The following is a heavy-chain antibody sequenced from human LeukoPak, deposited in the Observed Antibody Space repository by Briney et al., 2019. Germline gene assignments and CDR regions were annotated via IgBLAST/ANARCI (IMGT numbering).Heavy chain of an antibody. Sequence: SETLSLTCSVSGVSISSGSNYSGWLRQPPGKTLEWIGSIYSRGNTYYNPSLKSRVIILIDTAKNHFSLNLSSVTAADTAVYYCARSDGYGLVGIWGQGTMVTVSS. D-gene: IGHD3-10*01. CDR1: GVSISSGSNY. CDR2: IYSRGNT. V-gene: IGHV4-39*07. J-gene: IGHJ3*02. CDR3: ARSDGYGLVGI.